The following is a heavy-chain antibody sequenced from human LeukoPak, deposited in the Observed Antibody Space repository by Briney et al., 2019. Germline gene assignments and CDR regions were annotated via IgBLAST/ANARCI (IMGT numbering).Heavy chain of an antibody. CDR2: INQDGRQT. CDR3: ARDSSPRYSGYDWVY. Sequence: GGSLRLSCTASGFAFSDYWMSWVRQAPEKGLEWLANINQDGRQTSYVDSVRGLFTVPRDNAKNSLYLQMNSLRADDTAVYYCARDSSPRYSGYDWVYWGRGTLVTVSS. CDR1: GFAFSDYW. D-gene: IGHD5-12*01. V-gene: IGHV3-7*01. J-gene: IGHJ4*02.